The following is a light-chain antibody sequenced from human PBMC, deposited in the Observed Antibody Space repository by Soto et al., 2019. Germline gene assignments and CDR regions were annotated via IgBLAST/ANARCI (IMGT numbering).Light chain of an antibody. Sequence: EIVMTQSPATLSVSPGERAILSCRASRNINRKLAWYQQKPGQAPRLLISGASTRATGIPARFSGSGSGTEFTLTISSLQSEDFAVYCCQQYYDYPPLIFGGGTKLEIK. CDR2: GAS. CDR3: QQYYDYPPLI. J-gene: IGKJ4*01. V-gene: IGKV3-15*01. CDR1: RNINRK.